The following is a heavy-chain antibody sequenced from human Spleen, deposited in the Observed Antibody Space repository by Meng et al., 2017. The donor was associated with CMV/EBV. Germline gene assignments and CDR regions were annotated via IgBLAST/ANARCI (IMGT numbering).Heavy chain of an antibody. V-gene: IGHV3-11*04. CDR3: ARDVINWGYYFDY. J-gene: IGHJ4*02. CDR2: ISSSSSTI. CDR1: GFSFSDYY. Sequence: GGSLRLSCAGSGFSFSDYYMSWIRQAPGKGLEWLSYISSSSSTIYYADSVKGRFTISRDNAKNSLYLQMNSLRAEDTAVYYCARDVINWGYYFDYWGQGTLVTVSS. D-gene: IGHD7-27*01.